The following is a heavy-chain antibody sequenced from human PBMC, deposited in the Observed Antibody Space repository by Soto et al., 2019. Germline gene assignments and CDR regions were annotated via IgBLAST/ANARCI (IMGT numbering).Heavy chain of an antibody. J-gene: IGHJ4*02. V-gene: IGHV3-66*01. CDR2: IYSGGST. Sequence: EVQLVESGGGLVQPGGSLRLSCAASGFTVSSNYMTWVRQAPGKGVEWVSVIYSGGSTYYADSVKGRFTISRDNSKNTLYLQMNSLRAEDTAVYYCERFRPYDYIWGSYRPNYYWCQGTLATVSS. CDR1: GFTVSSNY. D-gene: IGHD3-16*02. CDR3: ERFRPYDYIWGSYRPNYY.